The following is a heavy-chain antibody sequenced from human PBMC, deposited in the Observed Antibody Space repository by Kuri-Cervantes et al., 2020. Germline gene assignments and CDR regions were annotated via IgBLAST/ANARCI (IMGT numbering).Heavy chain of an antibody. V-gene: IGHV3-33*01. D-gene: IGHD1-20*01. Sequence: SLKISCAASGFTFSSYGMHWVRQAPGKGLEWVAVIWYDGSNKYYADSVKGRFTISRDNAKNSLFLQMNSLRAEDTAVYYCARDVNQYKWNDLDFWGQGTLVTVSS. CDR2: IWYDGSNK. CDR3: ARDVNQYKWNDLDF. J-gene: IGHJ4*02. CDR1: GFTFSSYG.